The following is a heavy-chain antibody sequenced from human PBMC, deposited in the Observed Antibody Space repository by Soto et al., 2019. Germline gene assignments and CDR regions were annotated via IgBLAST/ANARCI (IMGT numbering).Heavy chain of an antibody. J-gene: IGHJ3*02. V-gene: IGHV4-59*01. D-gene: IGHD3-22*01. Sequence: QVQLQESGPGLVKPSETLSLTCTVSGGSISSYYWSWIRQPPGKGLEWIGYIYYSGSTNYNPSLKSRVTISVDTSKNQFSLKLSSVTAADTAVYYCARVKDYYDSSASGDAFDIWGQGTMVTVSS. CDR1: GGSISSYY. CDR2: IYYSGST. CDR3: ARVKDYYDSSASGDAFDI.